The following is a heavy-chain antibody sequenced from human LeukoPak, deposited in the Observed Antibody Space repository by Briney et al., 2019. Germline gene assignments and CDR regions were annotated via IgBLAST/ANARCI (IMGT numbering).Heavy chain of an antibody. CDR1: GFTFSSYW. CDR2: ITGNGGVT. CDR3: ARDGGYFDRLAYFFDY. J-gene: IGHJ4*02. Sequence: TGGSLRLSCAASGFTFSSYWMHWVRQAPGKGLVWVSLITGNGGVTYYADSVKGRFTISRDNSKNTLYLQMNSLRVEDTAVYYCARDGGYFDRLAYFFDYWGQGALVPVSS. D-gene: IGHD3-9*01. V-gene: IGHV3-74*01.